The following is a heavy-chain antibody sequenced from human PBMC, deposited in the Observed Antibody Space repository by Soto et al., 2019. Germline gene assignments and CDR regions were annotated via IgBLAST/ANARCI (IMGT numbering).Heavy chain of an antibody. Sequence: SETLSLTCTVSGGSISSGSYYWSWIRQHPGKGLEWIGGIYNSGNTYYNPSLKSRVSISVDTSKNQFSLKLSSVTAADTAVYYCAREDSGYDSYYYYGMDVWGQGTTVTVS. D-gene: IGHD5-12*01. V-gene: IGHV4-31*03. J-gene: IGHJ6*02. CDR3: AREDSGYDSYYYYGMDV. CDR1: GGSISSGSYY. CDR2: IYNSGNT.